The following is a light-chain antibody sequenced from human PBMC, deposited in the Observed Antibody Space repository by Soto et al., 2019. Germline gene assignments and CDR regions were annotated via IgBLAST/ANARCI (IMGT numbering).Light chain of an antibody. V-gene: IGLV4-69*01. Sequence: QSVLTQSPSASASLGASVKLTCALSSGHSSYAIAWHQQQPEKGPRALMKLNSDGSHTRGDGIPDRFSGSSSGAERYLTISSLQSEDEADYYCQTWGTGIVVFGGGPKVTVL. CDR3: QTWGTGIVV. J-gene: IGLJ3*02. CDR2: LNSDGSH. CDR1: SGHSSYA.